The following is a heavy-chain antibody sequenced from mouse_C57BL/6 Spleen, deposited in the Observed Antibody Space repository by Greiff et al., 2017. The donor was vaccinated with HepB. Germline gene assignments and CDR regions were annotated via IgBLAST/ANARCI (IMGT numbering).Heavy chain of an antibody. CDR1: GFSFNTYA. J-gene: IGHJ2*01. V-gene: IGHV10-1*01. CDR2: IRSKSNNYAT. Sequence: VQLKESGGGLVQPKGSLKLSCAASGFSFNTYAMNWVRQAPGKGLEWVARIRSKSNNYATYYADSVKDRFTISRDDSESMLYLQMNNLKTEDTAMYYCVRGNSYYFDYWGQGTTLTVSS. CDR3: VRGNSYYFDY. D-gene: IGHD2-1*01.